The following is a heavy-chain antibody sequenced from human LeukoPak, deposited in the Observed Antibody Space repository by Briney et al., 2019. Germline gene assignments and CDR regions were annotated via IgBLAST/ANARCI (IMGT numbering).Heavy chain of an antibody. CDR1: GFTFSSYS. J-gene: IGHJ4*02. CDR2: ISSSSSYI. V-gene: IGHV3-21*01. D-gene: IGHD3-22*01. CDR3: ARDGPHYYDSSGYYSD. Sequence: PGGSLRLSCAASGFTFSSYSMTWVRQAPGKGLEWVSSISSSSSYIYYADSVKGRFTISRDNSKNTLYLQMNSLRAEDTAVYYCARDGPHYYDSSGYYSDWGQGTLVTVSS.